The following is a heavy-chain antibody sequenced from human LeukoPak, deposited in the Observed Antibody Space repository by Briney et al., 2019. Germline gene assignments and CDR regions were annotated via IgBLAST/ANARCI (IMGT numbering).Heavy chain of an antibody. Sequence: SETLSLTCSVSGGSIGTFHWHWIRQPPGKGLEWIGYIFTTEVTNYSPSLKGRVTISVDTSKNQFSLRLSSVTAADTAVYYCARSDGIVGEEAWFDPWGQGTLVTVSS. CDR1: GGSIGTFH. V-gene: IGHV4-4*09. CDR3: ARSDGIVGEEAWFDP. J-gene: IGHJ5*02. D-gene: IGHD1-26*01. CDR2: IFTTEVT.